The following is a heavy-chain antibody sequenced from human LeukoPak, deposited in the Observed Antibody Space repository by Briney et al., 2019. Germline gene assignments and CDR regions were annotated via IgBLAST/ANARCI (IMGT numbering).Heavy chain of an antibody. J-gene: IGHJ4*02. Sequence: PGGSLRLFCAASGFTFSSYGMHWVRQAPGKGLEWVAVISYDGSNKYYADSVKGRFTISRDNSKNTLYLQMNSLRAEDTAVYYCAKDLSGRCGGDCYSMVYWGQGTLVTVSS. CDR2: ISYDGSNK. CDR1: GFTFSSYG. V-gene: IGHV3-30*18. D-gene: IGHD2-21*02. CDR3: AKDLSGRCGGDCYSMVY.